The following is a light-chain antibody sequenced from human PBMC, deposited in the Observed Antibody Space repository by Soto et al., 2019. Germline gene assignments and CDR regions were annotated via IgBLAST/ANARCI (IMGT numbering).Light chain of an antibody. V-gene: IGKV1-33*01. J-gene: IGKJ2*01. CDR3: QQYDNLPPGPYT. Sequence: DIQMTQSPSSLSASVGDRVTITCQVSQDISNYLNWYQQKPGKAPKLLIYDASNLETGVPSRFSGSGSGTDFTFTISSLQPEDIATYYCQQYDNLPPGPYTFGQGTKLEIK. CDR1: QDISNY. CDR2: DAS.